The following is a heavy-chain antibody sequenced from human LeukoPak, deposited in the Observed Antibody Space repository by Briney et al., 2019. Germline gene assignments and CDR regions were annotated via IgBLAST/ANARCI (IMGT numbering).Heavy chain of an antibody. Sequence: ASVKVSCKASGYTFTSYDINWVRQATGQGLEWMGWVNPNSGNTGYAQKFQGRVTITRNTSISTAYMELSSLRSEDTAVYYCARASDSSGWYGDWFDPWGQGTLVTVSS. J-gene: IGHJ5*02. CDR3: ARASDSSGWYGDWFDP. D-gene: IGHD6-19*01. CDR1: GYTFTSYD. V-gene: IGHV1-8*03. CDR2: VNPNSGNT.